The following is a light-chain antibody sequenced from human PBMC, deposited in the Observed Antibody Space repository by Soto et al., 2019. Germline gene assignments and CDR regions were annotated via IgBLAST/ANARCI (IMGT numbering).Light chain of an antibody. V-gene: IGKV1-12*01. CDR2: SAS. J-gene: IGKJ5*01. CDR3: QQANSFPLT. Sequence: IRLTQSPSSLSASVGDRVTITCRASQGISSWLAWYQQKPGKAPKLLIYSASSLHSGVPSRLRGSRYGTDLTLTISSMQPEDFATYYCQQANSFPLTFGHGTRLEIK. CDR1: QGISSW.